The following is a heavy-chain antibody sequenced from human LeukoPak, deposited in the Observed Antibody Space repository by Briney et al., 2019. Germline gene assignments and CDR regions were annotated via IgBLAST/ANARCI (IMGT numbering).Heavy chain of an antibody. J-gene: IGHJ4*02. Sequence: SETLSLTCTVSDGSISSSTYYWGWIRQPPGKGLEWIGSIYYSGSTYYNPSLKSRVTISVDTSKSQSSLKLSSVTAADTAVYYCARHDSSDYYYDYWGQGTLVTVSS. CDR1: DGSISSSTYY. D-gene: IGHD3-22*01. CDR2: IYYSGST. V-gene: IGHV4-39*01. CDR3: ARHDSSDYYYDY.